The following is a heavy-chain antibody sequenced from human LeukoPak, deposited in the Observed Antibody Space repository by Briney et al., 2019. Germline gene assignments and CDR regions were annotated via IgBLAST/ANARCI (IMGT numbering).Heavy chain of an antibody. V-gene: IGHV4-31*03. CDR3: ARRTRWYFDY. D-gene: IGHD1/OR15-1a*01. CDR2: IYYSGST. CDR1: GGSISSGGYY. J-gene: IGHJ4*02. Sequence: TSQTLSLTCTVSGGSISSGGYYWSWIRQHPGKGLEWIGYIYYSGSTYYNPSLKSRVTISVDTSKSQFSLKLSSVTAADTAVYYCARRTRWYFDYWGQGTLVTVSS.